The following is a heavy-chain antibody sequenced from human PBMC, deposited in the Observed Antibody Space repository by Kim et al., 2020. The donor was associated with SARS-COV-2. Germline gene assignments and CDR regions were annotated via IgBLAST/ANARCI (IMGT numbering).Heavy chain of an antibody. CDR3: ARPGFDDAFDI. J-gene: IGHJ3*02. Sequence: GGSLRLSCAASGFTFSSYEMNWVRQAPGKGLEWVSYISSSGSTIYYADSVKGRFTISRDNAKNSLYLQMNSLRAEDTAVYYCARPGFDDAFDIWGQGTMVTVSS. D-gene: IGHD3-10*01. CDR1: GFTFSSYE. CDR2: ISSSGSTI. V-gene: IGHV3-48*03.